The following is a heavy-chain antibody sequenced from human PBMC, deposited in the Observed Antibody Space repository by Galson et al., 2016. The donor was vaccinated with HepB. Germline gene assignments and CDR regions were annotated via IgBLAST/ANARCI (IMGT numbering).Heavy chain of an antibody. Sequence: KGLEWIGEINHSGSTNYNPSLTSRVTISVDTSKNQFSLKLTSVTAADTAVYYCARAPTYYYDRSGYYYPRAHFDYWGQGTLVTVSS. V-gene: IGHV4-34*01. J-gene: IGHJ4*02. CDR3: ARAPTYYYDRSGYYYPRAHFDY. CDR2: INHSGST. D-gene: IGHD3-22*01.